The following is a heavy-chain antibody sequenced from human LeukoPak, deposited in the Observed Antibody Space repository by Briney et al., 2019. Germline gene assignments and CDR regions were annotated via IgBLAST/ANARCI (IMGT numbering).Heavy chain of an antibody. D-gene: IGHD2-15*01. J-gene: IGHJ4*02. CDR2: ISSNSNNI. Sequence: GGSQRLSCGASGFTFSYYSMNWVRQAPGKGLEWDSSISSNSNNIYYADSVKGRFTISRDNAKNSLYLQMNSLRAEDTAVYYCAREWGYCSGGSCPPDHFDYWGQGTLVTVSS. V-gene: IGHV3-21*01. CDR1: GFTFSYYS. CDR3: AREWGYCSGGSCPPDHFDY.